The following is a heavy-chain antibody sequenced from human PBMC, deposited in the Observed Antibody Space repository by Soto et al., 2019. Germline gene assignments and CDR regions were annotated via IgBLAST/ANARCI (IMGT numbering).Heavy chain of an antibody. Sequence: SETLSLTCTVSGGSVSSGSYYWSWIRQPPGKGLEWIGYIYYSGSTNYNPSLKSRVTISVDTSKNQFSLKLSSVTAADTAVYYCATSETYYYASSGRNWFDPWGQGTLVTVSS. V-gene: IGHV4-61*01. J-gene: IGHJ5*02. CDR1: GGSVSSGSYY. CDR3: ATSETYYYASSGRNWFDP. CDR2: IYYSGST. D-gene: IGHD3-22*01.